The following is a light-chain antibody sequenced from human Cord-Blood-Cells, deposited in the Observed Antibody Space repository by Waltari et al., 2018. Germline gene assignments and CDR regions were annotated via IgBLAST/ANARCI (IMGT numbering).Light chain of an antibody. V-gene: IGLV2-14*03. CDR2: DVS. CDR1: SCDVGGYNY. J-gene: IGLJ1*01. CDR3: SSYTSSSTLV. Sequence: QSALTQPASVSGSPGQSITISCTGPSCDVGGYNYVSWYQQHPGKAPKLMIYDVSNRPSGVSNRFSGSKSGNTASLTISGLQAEDEADYYCSSYTSSSTLVFGTGTKVTVL.